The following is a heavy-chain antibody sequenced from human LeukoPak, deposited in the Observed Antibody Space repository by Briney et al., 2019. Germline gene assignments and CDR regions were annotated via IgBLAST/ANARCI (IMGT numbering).Heavy chain of an antibody. Sequence: SETLSLTCTVSGYSISSGYYWGWIRQPPGKGLEWIGTIYHSGSTYYNPSLKSRLTMSVDTSKNQFSLKLNSVTAAGTAVYYCARGSVYSSSWYFGRWGPYYFDYWGQGTLVTVSS. D-gene: IGHD6-13*01. CDR2: IYHSGST. V-gene: IGHV4-38-2*02. CDR3: ARGSVYSSSWYFGRWGPYYFDY. J-gene: IGHJ4*02. CDR1: GYSISSGYY.